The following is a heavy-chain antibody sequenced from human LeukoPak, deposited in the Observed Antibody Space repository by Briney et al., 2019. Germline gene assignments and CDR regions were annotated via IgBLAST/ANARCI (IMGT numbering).Heavy chain of an antibody. CDR3: VKALAGYCSGGSCYYFDY. Sequence: PGGSLRLSCSASGFTFSSYAMHWVRQAPGKGLEYVSAISSNGGSTYYADSVKGRFTISRDNSKNTLYLQMSSLRAGDTAVYYCVKALAGYCSGGSCYYFDYWGQGTLVTVSS. V-gene: IGHV3-64D*06. CDR1: GFTFSSYA. D-gene: IGHD2-15*01. J-gene: IGHJ4*02. CDR2: ISSNGGST.